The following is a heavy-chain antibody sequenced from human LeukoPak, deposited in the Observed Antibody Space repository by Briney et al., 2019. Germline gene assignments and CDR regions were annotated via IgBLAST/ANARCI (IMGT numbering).Heavy chain of an antibody. CDR2: INHSGST. J-gene: IGHJ4*02. CDR1: GGSFSGYY. Sequence: KPSETLSLTCAVYGGSFSGYYWSWIRQPPGKGLEWIGEINHSGSTNYNPSLKSRVTISVDTSKNQFSLKLSSVTAADTAVYYCATSYIGGFGKPDYWGQGTLVTVSS. V-gene: IGHV4-34*01. D-gene: IGHD3-16*01. CDR3: ATSYIGGFGKPDY.